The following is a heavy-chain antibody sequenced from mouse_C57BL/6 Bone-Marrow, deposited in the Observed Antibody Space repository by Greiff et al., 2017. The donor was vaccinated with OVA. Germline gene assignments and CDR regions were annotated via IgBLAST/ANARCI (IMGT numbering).Heavy chain of an antibody. V-gene: IGHV1-15*01. Sequence: VQLQQSGAELVRPGASVKLSCKASGYTFTDYAMHWVKQTPVHGLDWIGAIDPETGGTAYNQKFKGKAILTADTSSSTAYMEHRSRTSEDAAVDYCTSRADDGGQGTTLTVSS. CDR1: GYTFTDYA. J-gene: IGHJ2*01. CDR2: IDPETGGT. CDR3: TSRADD.